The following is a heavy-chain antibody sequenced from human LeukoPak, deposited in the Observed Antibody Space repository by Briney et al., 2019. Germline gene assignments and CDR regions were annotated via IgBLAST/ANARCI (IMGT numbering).Heavy chain of an antibody. CDR2: ISSSSSTI. V-gene: IGHV3-48*04. Sequence: GGSLRLSCAASGFPFSSYGMNWVRQAPGKGLEWVSYISSSSSTIYYADSVKGRFTISRDNAKNSLYLQMNSLRAEDTAVYYCAITEISGMDVWGQGTTVTVSS. D-gene: IGHD2/OR15-2a*01. CDR3: AITEISGMDV. J-gene: IGHJ6*02. CDR1: GFPFSSYG.